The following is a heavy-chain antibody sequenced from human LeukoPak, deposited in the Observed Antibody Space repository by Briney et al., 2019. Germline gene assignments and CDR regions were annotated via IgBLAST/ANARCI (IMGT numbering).Heavy chain of an antibody. Sequence: SETLSLTCAVYGGSFSGYYWSWIRQPPGKGMVWIGEINHSGSTNYNPSLKSRVTISVDTSKNQFSLKLSSVTAADTAVYYCARTNKHGGYCSSTSCYGRYYYYGMDVWGQGTTVTVSS. CDR1: GGSFSGYY. CDR3: ARTNKHGGYCSSTSCYGRYYYYGMDV. CDR2: INHSGST. V-gene: IGHV4-34*01. D-gene: IGHD2-2*01. J-gene: IGHJ6*02.